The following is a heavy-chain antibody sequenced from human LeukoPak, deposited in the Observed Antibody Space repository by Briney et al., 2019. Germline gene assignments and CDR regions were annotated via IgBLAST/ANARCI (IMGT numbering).Heavy chain of an antibody. V-gene: IGHV1-18*03. CDR3: ARDCLLEGSAFDY. CDR2: INTYNGNI. CDR1: GYTFTHYG. D-gene: IGHD3-3*01. Sequence: ASVKVSCKASGYTFTHYGINWVRQAPGQGLEWMGWINTYNGNINYAQKFQGRVTMTRDMSTSTVYMELSSLRSEDMAVYYCARDCLLEGSAFDYWGQGTLVTVSS. J-gene: IGHJ4*02.